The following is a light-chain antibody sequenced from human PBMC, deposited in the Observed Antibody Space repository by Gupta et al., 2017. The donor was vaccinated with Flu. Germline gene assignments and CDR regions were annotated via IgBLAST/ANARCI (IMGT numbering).Light chain of an antibody. J-gene: IGKJ5*01. CDR2: LAS. V-gene: IGKV1-5*03. CDR1: PSISSW. Sequence: PSTLSASIGDRVTITCRASPSISSWLAWYQQKPGKGPKLLIYLASTLHDGVSSRFSGSGSEREFTLTITNLQSDDAATYCCHQYSSYPITFGQGTRL. CDR3: HQYSSYPIT.